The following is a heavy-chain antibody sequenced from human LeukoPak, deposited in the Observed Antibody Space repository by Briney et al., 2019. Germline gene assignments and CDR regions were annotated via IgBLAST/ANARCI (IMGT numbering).Heavy chain of an antibody. Sequence: GGSLRLSCAASGFTFSSYVMSWVRQAPGKGLEWVSAIIGSGGSTYYADSVKGRFTISRDNSKNTLYLQMNSLRAEDTAVYYCAKGTYYYDSSGYYGGYYFDYWGQGTLVTVSS. CDR2: IIGSGGST. V-gene: IGHV3-23*01. J-gene: IGHJ4*02. CDR3: AKGTYYYDSSGYYGGYYFDY. CDR1: GFTFSSYV. D-gene: IGHD3-22*01.